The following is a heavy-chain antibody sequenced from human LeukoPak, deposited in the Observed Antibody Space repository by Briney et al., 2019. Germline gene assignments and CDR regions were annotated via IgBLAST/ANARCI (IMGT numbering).Heavy chain of an antibody. J-gene: IGHJ6*03. Sequence: SETLSLTCTVSGGSISSYYWSWIRQPPGKGLEWIGYIYYSGSTNYNPSLKSRVTISVDTSKNQFSLKLSSVTAADTAVYYCARAIRGLVIIKDYYYYYMDVWGKGTTVTISS. CDR1: GGSISSYY. CDR3: ARAIRGLVIIKDYYYYYMDV. V-gene: IGHV4-59*01. CDR2: IYYSGST. D-gene: IGHD3-9*01.